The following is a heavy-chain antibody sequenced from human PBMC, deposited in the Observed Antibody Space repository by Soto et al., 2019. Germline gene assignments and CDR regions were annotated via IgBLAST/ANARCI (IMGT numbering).Heavy chain of an antibody. CDR1: GYTLTELS. J-gene: IGHJ4*02. CDR3: ATIGSSSWYGYFDY. CDR2: FDPEDGET. D-gene: IGHD6-13*01. Sequence: ASVKVSCKVSGYTLTELSMHWVRRAPGKGLEWMGGFDPEDGETIYAQKFQGRVTMTEDTSTDTAYMELSSLRSEDTAVYYCATIGSSSWYGYFDYWGQGTLVTVSS. V-gene: IGHV1-24*01.